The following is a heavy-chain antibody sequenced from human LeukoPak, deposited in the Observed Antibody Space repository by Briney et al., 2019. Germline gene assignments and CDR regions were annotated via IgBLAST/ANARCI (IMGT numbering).Heavy chain of an antibody. D-gene: IGHD1-14*01. V-gene: IGHV3-74*01. Sequence: GGSLRLSCAASGFTFRNYWMHWVRQVPGKGLVWVSRINDDGTFTTYADSVKGRFTISRDNAKNTLYLQMNSLRAEDTAVYYCGREILEPGKTLTYWGQGSLITVSS. J-gene: IGHJ4*02. CDR1: GFTFRNYW. CDR3: GREILEPGKTLTY. CDR2: INDDGTFT.